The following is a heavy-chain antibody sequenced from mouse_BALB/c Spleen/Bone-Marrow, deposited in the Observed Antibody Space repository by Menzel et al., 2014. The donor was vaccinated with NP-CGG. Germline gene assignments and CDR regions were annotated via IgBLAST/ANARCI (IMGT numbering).Heavy chain of an antibody. CDR2: INPSNGAN. D-gene: IGHD2-1*01. Sequence: VQLQQSGVELVKPGASVKLSCKASGYTFTSYYMFWVKQRPGQGLEWIGGINPSNGANNFNEKFKSKATLTVDKSSSTAYTQLSSLTSEDSAVYYCSRGGNFDVMDYWGQGTSVTVSS. J-gene: IGHJ4*01. V-gene: IGHV1S81*02. CDR1: GYTFTSYY. CDR3: SRGGNFDVMDY.